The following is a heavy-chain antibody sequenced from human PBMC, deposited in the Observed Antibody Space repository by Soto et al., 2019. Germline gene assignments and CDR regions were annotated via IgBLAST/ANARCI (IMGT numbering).Heavy chain of an antibody. CDR3: AKEKGARFIYNWNDADAFDI. V-gene: IGHV3-23*01. J-gene: IGHJ3*02. CDR2: ISGSGGST. CDR1: GFTFSSYA. D-gene: IGHD1-1*01. Sequence: GGSLRLSCAASGFTFSSYAMSWVRQAPGKGLEWVSAISGSGGSTYYADSVKGRFTISRDNSKNTLYLQMNSLRAEDTAVYYCAKEKGARFIYNWNDADAFDIWGQGTMVTVS.